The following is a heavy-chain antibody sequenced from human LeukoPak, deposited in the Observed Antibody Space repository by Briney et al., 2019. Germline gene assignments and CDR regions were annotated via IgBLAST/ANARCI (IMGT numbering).Heavy chain of an antibody. CDR3: ATTGSFVFDY. CDR1: GFTFSGHV. Sequence: GGSLRLSCAVSGFTFSGHVMHWVRQAPDKGLEWVATISYDGSSRYYADSVKGPFTISRDNSKNTLYLQMHSLRPEDTAIYYCATTGSFVFDYWGQGTLVTVSS. CDR2: ISYDGSSR. J-gene: IGHJ4*02. V-gene: IGHV3-30*04. D-gene: IGHD1-14*01.